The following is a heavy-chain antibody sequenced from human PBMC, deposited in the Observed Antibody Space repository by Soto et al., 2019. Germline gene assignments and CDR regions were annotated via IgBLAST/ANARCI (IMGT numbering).Heavy chain of an antibody. V-gene: IGHV4-34*01. CDR3: ATGSEARRSYYCGTDV. CDR2: GNHNGSR. CDR1: GGSFSGCY. J-gene: IGHJ6*02. Sequence: SETLSLTCTVYGGSFSGCYWRWGRQPPGKGLEWMGEGNHNGSRNYNPSLKSQVTISVDKSKKHFSLQMRSVITADTAVYYCATGSEARRSYYCGTDVWGQGTMVTVSS.